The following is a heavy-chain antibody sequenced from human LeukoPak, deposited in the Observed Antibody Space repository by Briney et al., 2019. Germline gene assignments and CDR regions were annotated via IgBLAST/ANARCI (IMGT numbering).Heavy chain of an antibody. Sequence: YPGGSRRLSCAASGFTFDTYAMTWVRQVTGKGLEWDSNISGRGTSTNYADSVKGRFTISRDNSKNTLHLQMNSLRAEDTAIYYCAKSYRQESDWSSSFDYWGQGTLVTVSS. CDR1: GFTFDTYA. CDR3: AKSYRQESDWSSSFDY. D-gene: IGHD3-9*01. J-gene: IGHJ4*02. V-gene: IGHV3-23*01. CDR2: ISGRGTST.